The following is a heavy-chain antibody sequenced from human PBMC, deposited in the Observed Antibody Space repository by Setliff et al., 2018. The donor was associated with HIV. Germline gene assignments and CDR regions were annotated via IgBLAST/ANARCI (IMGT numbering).Heavy chain of an antibody. CDR3: ARERVYDSSGLKNWFDP. J-gene: IGHJ5*02. CDR1: GFTFSSYA. D-gene: IGHD3-22*01. V-gene: IGHV3-30-3*01. CDR2: ISYDGSNK. Sequence: GGSLRLSCAASGFTFSSYAMHWVRQAPGKGLEWVAVISYDGSNKYYADSVKGRFTISRDNSKNTLYLQMNSLRAEDTAVYYCARERVYDSSGLKNWFDPWGQGTLVTVSS.